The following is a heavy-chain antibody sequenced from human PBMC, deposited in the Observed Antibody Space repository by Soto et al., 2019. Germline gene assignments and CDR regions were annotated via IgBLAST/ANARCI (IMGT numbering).Heavy chain of an antibody. CDR1: GFTFTTAW. Sequence: GGSLRLSCATSGFTFTTAWMSWVRQAPGKGLEWVGHIKSRTDGGTTDYAAPVKGRFTISRDDSRDTVYLQMDGLKTEDTAVYYCSAENRGTFYYWGQGTLVTVSS. D-gene: IGHD1-26*01. V-gene: IGHV3-15*01. J-gene: IGHJ4*02. CDR2: IKSRTDGGTT. CDR3: SAENRGTFYY.